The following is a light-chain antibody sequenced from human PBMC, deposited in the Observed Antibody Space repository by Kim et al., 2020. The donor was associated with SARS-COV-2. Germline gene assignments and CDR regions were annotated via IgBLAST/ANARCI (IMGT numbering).Light chain of an antibody. CDR3: QSYDSSLTGSRV. CDR2: GND. J-gene: IGLJ3*02. V-gene: IGLV1-40*01. Sequence: QSVLTQPPSASGAPGQTVTISCTGSTSNIGASYDVHWYQQLPGTVPKILIYGNDQRPSGVPGRFSGSTSGTSASLAITGLRPEDEADYYCQSYDSSLTGSRVFGGGTKVTVL. CDR1: TSNIGASYD.